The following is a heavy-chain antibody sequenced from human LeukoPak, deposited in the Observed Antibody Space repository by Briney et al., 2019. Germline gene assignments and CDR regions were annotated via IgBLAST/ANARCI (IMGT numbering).Heavy chain of an antibody. CDR1: GGSTSSSTYY. J-gene: IGHJ3*02. D-gene: IGHD1-26*01. CDR2: IYSSGST. V-gene: IGHV4-61*05. Sequence: PSETLSLTCTVSGGSTSSSTYYWDWIRQPPGKGLEWIGYIYSSGSTNSNPSLKSRVTISVDTSKSQFSLKMTSVTAADTAVYYCARQGSGGRAFDIWGQGTMVTVSS. CDR3: ARQGSGGRAFDI.